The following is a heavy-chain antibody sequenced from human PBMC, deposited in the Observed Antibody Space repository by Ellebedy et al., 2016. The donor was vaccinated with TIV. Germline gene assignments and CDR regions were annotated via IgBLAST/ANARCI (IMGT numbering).Heavy chain of an antibody. CDR2: ISYSGSP. CDR1: GGSIGSYY. D-gene: IGHD6-19*01. Sequence: MPSETLSLTCTVSGGSIGSYYWSWIRQPPGKGLEWIGYISYSGSPNYNPSLKSRVTISVDTSKNQFSLKLNSVTAADTAVYYCASIAVAGGYYYYGMDVWGQGTTVTVSS. CDR3: ASIAVAGGYYYYGMDV. J-gene: IGHJ6*02. V-gene: IGHV4-59*08.